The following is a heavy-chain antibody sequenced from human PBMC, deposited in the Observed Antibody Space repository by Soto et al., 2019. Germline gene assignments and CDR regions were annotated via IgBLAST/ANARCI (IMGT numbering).Heavy chain of an antibody. CDR3: ARGRGYSGDDHYYYFDMDV. J-gene: IGHJ6*02. CDR1: GGTFNNYP. D-gene: IGHD5-12*01. V-gene: IGHV1-69*13. CDR2: SIPIFGTA. Sequence: SVKVSCKASGGTFNNYPITWVRQAPGQGLEWMGGSIPIFGTANYAQRFQGRVTISVDESTSTAYMELSSLRSEDTAVYYCARGRGYSGDDHYYYFDMDVWGQGTTVTV.